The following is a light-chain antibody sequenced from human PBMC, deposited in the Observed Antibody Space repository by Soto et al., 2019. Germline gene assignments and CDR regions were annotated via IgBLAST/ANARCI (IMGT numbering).Light chain of an antibody. CDR2: DVS. CDR3: SLYTRSSTVV. V-gene: IGLV2-14*03. J-gene: IGLJ2*01. CDR1: SSDVGGYNY. Sequence: QSALTQPASVSGSPGQSITISCTGTSSDVGGYNYVSWYQQHPGKAPKLMIYDVSNRPSGVSNRFSGSKSGNTASLTISGLQAEDEADYHCSLYTRSSTVVFGGGTKLTVL.